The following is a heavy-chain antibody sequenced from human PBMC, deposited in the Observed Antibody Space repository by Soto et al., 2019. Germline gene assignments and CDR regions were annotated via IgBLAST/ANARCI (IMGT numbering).Heavy chain of an antibody. J-gene: IGHJ5*02. Sequence: SETLSLTCAVYGGSFSGYYWSWIRQPPGKGLEWIGEINHSGSTNYNPSLKSRVTISVDTSKNQFSLKLSSVTAADTAVYYCARDRYSSSSWGWFDPWGQGTLVTVS. CDR3: ARDRYSSSSWGWFDP. CDR1: GGSFSGYY. V-gene: IGHV4-34*01. D-gene: IGHD6-6*01. CDR2: INHSGST.